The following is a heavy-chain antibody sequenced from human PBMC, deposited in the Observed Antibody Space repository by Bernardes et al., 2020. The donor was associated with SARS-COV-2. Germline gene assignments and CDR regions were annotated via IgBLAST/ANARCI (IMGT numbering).Heavy chain of an antibody. V-gene: IGHV1-18*04. J-gene: IGHJ4*02. CDR3: ARGRFGGDY. CDR1: GYTFTDYS. D-gene: IGHD2-15*01. CDR2: ISTYHGKT. Sequence: ASVKVPCKTFGYTFTDYSLSWVRQAPGQGLEWVGWISTYHGKTSYAQTLQGRVTVTTDTSTSTVYMELRSLRSEDTAVYYCARGRFGGDYWGQGTLVTVSS.